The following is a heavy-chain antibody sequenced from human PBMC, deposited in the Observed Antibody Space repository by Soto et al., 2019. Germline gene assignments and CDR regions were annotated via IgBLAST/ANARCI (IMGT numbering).Heavy chain of an antibody. D-gene: IGHD2-21*01. J-gene: IGHJ4*02. V-gene: IGHV3-15*07. CDR3: TTELAVATIVVVFDY. CDR2: IKSKTDTGTT. Sequence: EVQLVESGGGLVKPGGSLRLSCAASGFTFSNAWMNWVRQAPGKGLEWVGRIKSKTDTGTTDYAAPVKGRFTISRDDSKITLPLYTNCLKTDESAVYYCTTELAVATIVVVFDYWGQGTLVTVSS. CDR1: GFTFSNAW.